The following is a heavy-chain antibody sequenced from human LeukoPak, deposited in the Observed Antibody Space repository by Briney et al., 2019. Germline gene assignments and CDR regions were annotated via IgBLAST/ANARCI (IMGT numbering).Heavy chain of an antibody. J-gene: IGHJ4*02. CDR1: GFTFSSYS. Sequence: SGGSLRLSCAASGFTFSSYSMNWVRQAPGKGLEWVSSISSSSSYIYYADSVKGRFTISRDNSKNTLYLQMNSLRAEDTAVYYCARDKGYCSGGSCYLEYYFDYWGQGTLVTVSS. V-gene: IGHV3-21*01. CDR2: ISSSSSYI. D-gene: IGHD2-15*01. CDR3: ARDKGYCSGGSCYLEYYFDY.